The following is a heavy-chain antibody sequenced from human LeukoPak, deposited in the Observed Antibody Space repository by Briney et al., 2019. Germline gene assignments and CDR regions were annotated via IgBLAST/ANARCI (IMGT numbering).Heavy chain of an antibody. J-gene: IGHJ3*02. V-gene: IGHV3-53*01. CDR1: GFTVSRNY. Sequence: PGGSLRLSCAASGFTVSRNYMSWVRQAPGKGLEWVSEIYSGGSTYYAAYVKCRFSISRDKSKNTVYLQMNSLRVEDTAVYYCARELREHGVFDIWGQGIMVTVSS. D-gene: IGHD1-26*01. CDR3: ARELREHGVFDI. CDR2: IYSGGST.